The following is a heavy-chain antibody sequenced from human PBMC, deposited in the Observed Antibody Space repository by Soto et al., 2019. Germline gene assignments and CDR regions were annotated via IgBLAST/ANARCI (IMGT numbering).Heavy chain of an antibody. Sequence: SVKVSCKASGGTFSSYAISWVRQAPGQGLEWMGGIIPIFGTANYAQKFQGRVTITADKSTSTAYMELSSLRSEDTAVYYCARVMVTYYYGMDVWGQGTTVTVSS. J-gene: IGHJ6*02. CDR1: GGTFSSYA. V-gene: IGHV1-69*06. CDR3: ARVMVTYYYGMDV. D-gene: IGHD5-18*01. CDR2: IIPIFGTA.